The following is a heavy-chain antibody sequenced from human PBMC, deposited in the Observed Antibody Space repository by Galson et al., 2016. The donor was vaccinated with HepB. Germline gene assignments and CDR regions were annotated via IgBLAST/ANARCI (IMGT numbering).Heavy chain of an antibody. J-gene: IGHJ4*02. CDR1: GGSISSGGYY. D-gene: IGHD6-13*01. Sequence: LSLTCTVSGGSISSGGYYWSWIRQHPGEGLEWIGYIYYSGSTYYNPSLRSRVTISADTSKNQFSLKLSSVTAADTAVYYCASWGYSSSRYSDYWGQGTLVTVSS. V-gene: IGHV4-31*03. CDR2: IYYSGST. CDR3: ASWGYSSSRYSDY.